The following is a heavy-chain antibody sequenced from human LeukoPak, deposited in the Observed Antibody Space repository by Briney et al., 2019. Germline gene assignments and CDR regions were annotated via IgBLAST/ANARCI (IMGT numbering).Heavy chain of an antibody. CDR1: GFTFSSYA. J-gene: IGHJ6*03. V-gene: IGHV3-23*01. CDR2: ISGSGGST. Sequence: GGSLRLSCAASGFTFSSYAMSWVRQAPGKGLEWVSAISGSGGSTYYADSVKGRFTISRDNSKNTLYLQMNSLRAEDTAVYYCARVVYSGYDFRGAMDVWGKGTTVTVSS. D-gene: IGHD5-12*01. CDR3: ARVVYSGYDFRGAMDV.